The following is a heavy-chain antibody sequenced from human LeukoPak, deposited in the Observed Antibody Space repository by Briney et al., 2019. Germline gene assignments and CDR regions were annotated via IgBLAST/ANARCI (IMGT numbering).Heavy chain of an antibody. CDR3: ARVSRITIFGVVKNYYYMDV. CDR1: GGSISSGSYY. Sequence: SETLSLTCTVSGGSISSGSYYWSWIRQPAGKGLEWIGRIYTSGSTNYNPSLKSRVTISVDTSKNQFSLKLSSVTAADTAVYYCARVSRITIFGVVKNYYYMDVWGKGTTVTVSS. CDR2: IYTSGST. V-gene: IGHV4-61*02. J-gene: IGHJ6*03. D-gene: IGHD3-3*01.